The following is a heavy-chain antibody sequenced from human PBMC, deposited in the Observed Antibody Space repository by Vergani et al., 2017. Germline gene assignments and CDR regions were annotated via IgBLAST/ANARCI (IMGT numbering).Heavy chain of an antibody. V-gene: IGHV3-30*18. CDR3: AKGRGSWGEGGLDY. CDR1: GFTFSSYG. J-gene: IGHJ4*02. Sequence: QVQLVESGGGVVQPGRSLRLSCAASGFTFSSYGMHWVRQAPGKGLEWVAVISYDGSNKYYADSVKGRFTISRDNSKNTLYLQMNSLRAEDTAVYYCAKGRGSWGEGGLDYWGQGTLVTVSS. D-gene: IGHD2-15*01. CDR2: ISYDGSNK.